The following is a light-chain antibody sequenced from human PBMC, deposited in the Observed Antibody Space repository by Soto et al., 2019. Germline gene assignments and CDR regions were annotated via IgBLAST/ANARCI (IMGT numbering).Light chain of an antibody. Sequence: QSVLTQPPSASGTPGQRVTISCSGSSSNIGRNYVSWYQQLPGRAPKLLIYNNNQRPSGVPDRFSGSKSGTSASLAISGLRSEDEADYYCAAWDDSLSAVVFGGGTKLTVL. V-gene: IGLV1-47*01. CDR1: SSNIGRNY. CDR2: NNN. CDR3: AAWDDSLSAVV. J-gene: IGLJ2*01.